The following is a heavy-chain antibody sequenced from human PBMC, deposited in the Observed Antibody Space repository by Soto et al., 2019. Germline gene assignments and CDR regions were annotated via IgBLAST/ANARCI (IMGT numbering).Heavy chain of an antibody. CDR2: ISWNSGGI. V-gene: IGHV3-9*01. J-gene: IGHJ4*02. CDR3: AKDFGSDYARLNLVDY. Sequence: EVQLVESGGGLVQPGRSLRLSCAASGFTFDDYAMHWVRQAPGKGLEWVASISWNSGGIGYADSVKGRFTISRDNAKKSLYLQMNSLKAEDTALYYCAKDFGSDYARLNLVDYWGQGTLVTVSS. D-gene: IGHD4-17*01. CDR1: GFTFDDYA.